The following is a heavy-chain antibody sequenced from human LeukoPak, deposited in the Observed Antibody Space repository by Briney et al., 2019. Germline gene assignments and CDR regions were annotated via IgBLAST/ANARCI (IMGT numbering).Heavy chain of an antibody. D-gene: IGHD3-22*01. J-gene: IGHJ3*01. CDR3: AGTLYESSGYRRNVFDV. V-gene: IGHV3-21*01. Sequence: PGGSLRLSCSASGFTFSDYSVNWVRQAPGKGLEWVSSITSGSSFIYYADSVKGRFTISRDNARNSLYLQMNSLRADDTAIYYCAGTLYESSGYRRNVFDVWGQGTMVIVSS. CDR2: ITSGSSFI. CDR1: GFTFSDYS.